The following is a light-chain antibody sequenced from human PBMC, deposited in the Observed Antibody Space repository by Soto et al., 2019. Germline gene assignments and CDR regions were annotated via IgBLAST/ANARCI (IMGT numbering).Light chain of an antibody. CDR2: EVS. V-gene: IGLV2-14*01. J-gene: IGLJ2*01. Sequence: QSALTQPASVSGSPGQSITISCTGTSSDVGGYNYVSWYQQHPGKAPKLMISEVSDRPSGVSDRFSGSKSGNTASLTISGLQAEDEADYYCSSYTNSDTHIFGGGTQLTVL. CDR1: SSDVGGYNY. CDR3: SSYTNSDTHI.